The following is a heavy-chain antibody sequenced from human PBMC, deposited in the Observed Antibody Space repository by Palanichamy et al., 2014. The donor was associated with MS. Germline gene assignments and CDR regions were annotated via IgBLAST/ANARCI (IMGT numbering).Heavy chain of an antibody. D-gene: IGHD2-8*02. CDR3: ARGVYGSTGPTGY. V-gene: IGHV3-30*01. Sequence: YYADSVKGRFTIYRDDSKNTLYLQMNSLRAEDTAVYYCARGVYGSTGPTGYWGQGTLVTVSS. J-gene: IGHJ4*02.